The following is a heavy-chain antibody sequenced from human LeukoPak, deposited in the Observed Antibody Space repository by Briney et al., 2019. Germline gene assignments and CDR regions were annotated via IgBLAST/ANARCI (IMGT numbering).Heavy chain of an antibody. CDR3: ARSLWGAGDDY. Sequence: SETLSLTCAVYGGSFSGYYWSWIRQPAGKGLEWIGRIYTSGSTNYNPSLKSRVTMSVDTSKNQFSLKLSSVTAADTAVYYCARSLWGAGDDYWGQGTLVTVSS. CDR1: GGSFSGYY. J-gene: IGHJ4*02. D-gene: IGHD1-26*01. V-gene: IGHV4-59*10. CDR2: IYTSGST.